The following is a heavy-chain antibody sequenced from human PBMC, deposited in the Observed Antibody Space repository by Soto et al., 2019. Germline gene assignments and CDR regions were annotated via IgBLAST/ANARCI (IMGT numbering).Heavy chain of an antibody. CDR2: IIPILGIA. V-gene: IGHV1-69*02. Sequence: ASVKVSCKASGGTFSSYTISWVRQAPVQGLEWMGRIIPILGIANYAQKFQGRVTVTADKSTSTAYMELSSLRSEDTAVYYCARHNGYEYYFDYWGQGTLVTVSS. CDR3: ARHNGYEYYFDY. CDR1: GGTFSSYT. D-gene: IGHD5-12*01. J-gene: IGHJ4*02.